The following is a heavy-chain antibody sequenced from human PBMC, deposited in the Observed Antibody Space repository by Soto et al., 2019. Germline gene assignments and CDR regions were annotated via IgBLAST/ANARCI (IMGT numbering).Heavy chain of an antibody. CDR2: IIPIFGTA. CDR3: EAFMVRGSRYYFDY. CDR1: GGTFSSNA. J-gene: IGHJ4*02. D-gene: IGHD3-10*01. Sequence: SVKVSCKASGGTFSSNAISWVRQAPGQGLEWMGGIIPIFGTANYAQKFQGRVTITADESTSTAYMELSSLRSEDTAVYYCEAFMVRGSRYYFDYWGQGTLVTVSS. V-gene: IGHV1-69*13.